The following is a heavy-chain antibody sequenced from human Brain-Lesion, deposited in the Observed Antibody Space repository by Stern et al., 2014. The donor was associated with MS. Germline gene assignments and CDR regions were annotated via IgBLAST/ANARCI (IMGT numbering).Heavy chain of an antibody. J-gene: IGHJ4*02. CDR3: AKLWLGELPESPFDY. CDR2: IYYRGST. CDR1: GGSISSSSYY. Sequence: QLQLQESGPGLVKPSETLSLTCTVSGGSISSSSYYWGWIRQPPGKGLEWIGSIYYRGSTYSNPSLKSRVTISMDTSKNQFSLSLSSVTAADTAVYFCAKLWLGELPESPFDYWGQGTLVTVSS. V-gene: IGHV4-39*01. D-gene: IGHD3-10*01.